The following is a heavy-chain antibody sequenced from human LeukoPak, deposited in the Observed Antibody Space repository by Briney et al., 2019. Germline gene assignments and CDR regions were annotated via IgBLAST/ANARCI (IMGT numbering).Heavy chain of an antibody. D-gene: IGHD3-22*01. CDR3: ARQWLLTHYFDY. CDR2: IYYSGST. J-gene: IGHJ4*02. Sequence: SETLSLTCTVSGGSISSSSYYWGWICQPPGKGLEWIGSIYYSGSTYYNPSLKSRVTISVDASKNQFSLKLSSVTAADTAVYYCARQWLLTHYFDYWGQGTLVTVSS. V-gene: IGHV4-39*07. CDR1: GGSISSSSYY.